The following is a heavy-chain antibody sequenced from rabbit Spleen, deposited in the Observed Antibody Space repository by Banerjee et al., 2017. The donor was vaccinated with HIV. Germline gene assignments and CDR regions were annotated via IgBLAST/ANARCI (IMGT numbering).Heavy chain of an antibody. CDR2: IYAGSSSNT. CDR1: GFSFSSTYY. Sequence: QEQLVESGGGLVQPEGSLTLTCTASGFSFSSTYYMCWVRQPPGKGLEWIACIYAGSSSNTYSATWAKGRFTISKTSSTTVTLQMTSLTAADTATYFCARGGGLWGPGTLVTVS. CDR3: ARGGGL. J-gene: IGHJ4*01. V-gene: IGHV1S45*01.